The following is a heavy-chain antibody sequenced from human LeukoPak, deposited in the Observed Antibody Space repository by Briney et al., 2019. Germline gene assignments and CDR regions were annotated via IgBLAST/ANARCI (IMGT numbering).Heavy chain of an antibody. V-gene: IGHV4-34*01. D-gene: IGHD3-10*01. J-gene: IGHJ4*02. CDR2: INHSGST. CDR1: GGSFSGYY. CDR3: ARDAGEWITRGAFDY. Sequence: PSETLSLTCAVCGGSFSGYYWSWIRQPPGKGLEWIGEINHSGSTNYNPSLKSRVTMSVDTSKNQFSLKLSSVTAADTAVYYCARDAGEWITRGAFDYWGQGTLVTVSS.